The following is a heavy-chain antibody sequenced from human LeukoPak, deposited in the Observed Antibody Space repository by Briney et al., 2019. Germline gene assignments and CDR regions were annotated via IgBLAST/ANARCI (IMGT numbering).Heavy chain of an antibody. D-gene: IGHD6-19*01. V-gene: IGHV3-21*01. CDR1: GFTFSSYS. CDR2: ISSSSSYI. CDR3: ARDRDSSGWYLPYFDY. Sequence: GGSLRLSCAASGFTFSSYSMNWVRQAPGKGLEWVSSISSSSSYIYYADSVKGRFTISRDNAKNSLYLQMNSLRAEDTAVYYCARDRDSSGWYLPYFDYWGQGTLVTVSS. J-gene: IGHJ4*02.